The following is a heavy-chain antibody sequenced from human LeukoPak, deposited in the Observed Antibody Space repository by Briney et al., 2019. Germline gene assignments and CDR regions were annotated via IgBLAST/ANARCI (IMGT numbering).Heavy chain of an antibody. CDR3: ASFDQLLSVPYGFEV. D-gene: IGHD2-2*01. CDR2: MWYDGSSQ. V-gene: IGHV3-33*01. CDR1: GFPFSTYG. J-gene: IGHJ3*01. Sequence: GRSLRLSCAASGFPFSTYGMHWVRQAPGKGLEWVAVMWYDGSSQYYADSVKGRFTISRDNSKNTLYLQMNSLRAEDTAAYYCASFDQLLSVPYGFEVWGQGTMVTVSS.